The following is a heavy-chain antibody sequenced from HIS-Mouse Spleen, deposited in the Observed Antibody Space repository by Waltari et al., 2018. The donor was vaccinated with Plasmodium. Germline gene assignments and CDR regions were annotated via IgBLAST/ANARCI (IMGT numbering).Heavy chain of an antibody. CDR2: INHSGST. V-gene: IGHV4-34*01. Sequence: QVQLQQWGAGLLKPSETLSLTCAVYGGSFSGYYWSWIRQPRGKGLGWIGEINHSGSTNYNPSLKSRVTISVDTSKNQFSLKLSSVTAADTAVYYCARGLRGHYWYFDLWGRGTLVTVSS. D-gene: IGHD3-10*01. CDR1: GGSFSGYY. CDR3: ARGLRGHYWYFDL. J-gene: IGHJ2*01.